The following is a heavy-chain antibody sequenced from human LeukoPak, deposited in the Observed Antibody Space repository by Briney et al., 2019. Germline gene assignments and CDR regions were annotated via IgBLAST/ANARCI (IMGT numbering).Heavy chain of an antibody. D-gene: IGHD3-10*01. Sequence: SGGSLRLSCAASGLTFSSYGMSWVRQAPGRGLEWVSAISTTGGTTYYADSVRGRFTISRDNSRNTVYLQMTSLGAEDTAVYYCASRGHVGSGTYSPYDFWGQGTLVTVSS. CDR3: ASRGHVGSGTYSPYDF. V-gene: IGHV3-23*01. CDR1: GLTFSSYG. J-gene: IGHJ4*02. CDR2: ISTTGGTT.